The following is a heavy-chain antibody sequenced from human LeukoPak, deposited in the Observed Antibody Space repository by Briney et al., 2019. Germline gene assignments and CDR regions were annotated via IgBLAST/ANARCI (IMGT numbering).Heavy chain of an antibody. Sequence: GGSLRLSCAASGFTFSSYAMHWVRQAPGKGLEWVAVISYDGSNKYYADSVKGRFTISRDNSKKTLYLQMNSLRAEDTAVYYCARGSGYDRIYYFDFWGQGTLVPVSS. CDR2: ISYDGSNK. CDR3: ARGSGYDRIYYFDF. D-gene: IGHD5-12*01. CDR1: GFTFSSYA. V-gene: IGHV3-30*04. J-gene: IGHJ4*02.